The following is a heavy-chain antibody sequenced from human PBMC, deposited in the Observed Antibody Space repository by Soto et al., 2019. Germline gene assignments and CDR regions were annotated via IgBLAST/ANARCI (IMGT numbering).Heavy chain of an antibody. Sequence: GGSLRLSCAASGFTFIAYAMSWVLQAPWKGLQWVSGLVGSGGGIQYADSVRGRFTVSRDNSKNTLYLQMNSLRAEDTAVYYCAKVANSGNGVWDPFDMSGQGTEVT. CDR3: AKVANSGNGVWDPFDM. V-gene: IGHV3-23*01. D-gene: IGHD2-8*01. CDR2: LVGSGGGI. CDR1: GFTFIAYA. J-gene: IGHJ3*02.